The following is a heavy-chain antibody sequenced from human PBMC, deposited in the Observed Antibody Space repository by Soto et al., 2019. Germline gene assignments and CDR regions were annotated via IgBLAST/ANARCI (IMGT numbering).Heavy chain of an antibody. CDR1: GFTFSSYA. J-gene: IGHJ4*02. CDR2: ISSNGGST. Sequence: GGSLRLSCAASGFTFSSYAMHWVRQAPGKGLEYVSAISSNGGSTYYANSVKGRFTISRDNSKNTLYLQMGSLRAEDMAVYYCARSQGTEYSSSTAKYYFDYWGQGTLVTVSS. V-gene: IGHV3-64*01. CDR3: ARSQGTEYSSSTAKYYFDY. D-gene: IGHD6-6*01.